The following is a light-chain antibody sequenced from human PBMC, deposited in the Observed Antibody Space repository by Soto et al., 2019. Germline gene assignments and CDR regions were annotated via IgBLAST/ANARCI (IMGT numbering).Light chain of an antibody. CDR3: QQYRDSLGT. CDR2: GAS. Sequence: EIVLTQSPGTLSLSPGERATLSCRASQSVISTYLAWYQQKPGQAPRLLIYGASSRATGIPDRFSGSRSGTDFTLTISRLEPEDFAVYYCQQYRDSLGTFGQGTKVEI. CDR1: QSVISTY. V-gene: IGKV3-20*01. J-gene: IGKJ1*01.